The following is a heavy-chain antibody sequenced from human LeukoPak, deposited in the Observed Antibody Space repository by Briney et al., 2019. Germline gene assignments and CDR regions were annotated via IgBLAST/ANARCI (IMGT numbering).Heavy chain of an antibody. CDR2: IRGGGGTT. Sequence: GGSLRLSCAASGFTFSSYGMSWVRQAPGKGLEWVSGIRGGGGTTFYTDSVKGRFTISRDNSKNTLYLQLNSLRAEDTAVYYCVKSWGAVAEGDYWGQGTLVTVSS. V-gene: IGHV3-23*01. CDR3: VKSWGAVAEGDY. D-gene: IGHD6-19*01. CDR1: GFTFSSYG. J-gene: IGHJ4*02.